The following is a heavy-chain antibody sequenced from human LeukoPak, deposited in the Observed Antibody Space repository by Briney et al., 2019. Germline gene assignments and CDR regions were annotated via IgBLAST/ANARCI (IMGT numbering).Heavy chain of an antibody. CDR1: GFTFSSYW. V-gene: IGHV3-7*01. Sequence: PGGSLRLSCAASGFTFSSYWMSWVRQAPGKGLEWVANIKQDGSEKYYVDSVKGRFTISRDNAKNSLYLQMNSLRAEDTAVYYCAKTPIAVAGPDVHFDYWGQGTLVTVSS. D-gene: IGHD6-19*01. CDR3: AKTPIAVAGPDVHFDY. J-gene: IGHJ4*02. CDR2: IKQDGSEK.